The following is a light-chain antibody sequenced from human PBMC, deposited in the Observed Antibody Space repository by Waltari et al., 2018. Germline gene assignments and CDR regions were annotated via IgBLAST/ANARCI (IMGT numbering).Light chain of an antibody. Sequence: QLVLTQSPSASASLGASVKLTCTLSSGHSSNIIAWLQQQPEKGPRYLMKVNSDGSHSKGDEIPVRFSGSSAGAERYLTISTVQSEDEADYYCQTGGHGTWVFGGGTRLTVL. J-gene: IGLJ3*02. V-gene: IGLV4-69*01. CDR3: QTGGHGTWV. CDR1: SGHSSNI. CDR2: VNSDGSH.